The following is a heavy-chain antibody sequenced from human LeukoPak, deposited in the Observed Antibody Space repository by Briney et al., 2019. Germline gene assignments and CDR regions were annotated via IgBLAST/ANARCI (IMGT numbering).Heavy chain of an antibody. Sequence: PSETLSLTCAVSAYSISSGYYWGWIRQHPGKGLEWIGSIYPSGSTYYNPSVKSRVTISVDMSKNQFSLRLSSVTAADTAVYYCARSVEGYCSGGSCYSYYYYMDVWGKGTTVTVSS. CDR3: ARSVEGYCSGGSCYSYYYYMDV. V-gene: IGHV4-38-2*01. J-gene: IGHJ6*03. D-gene: IGHD2-15*01. CDR1: AYSISSGYY. CDR2: IYPSGST.